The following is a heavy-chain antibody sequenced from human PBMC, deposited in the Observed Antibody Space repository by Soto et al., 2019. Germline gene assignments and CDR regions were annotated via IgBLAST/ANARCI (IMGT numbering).Heavy chain of an antibody. V-gene: IGHV1-69*05. J-gene: IGHJ4*02. Sequence: QGKLVRSGPEVKKPGPPLRVSCKSSGATFTTFTFGGLRQAPGQGLEWMAGIIPIFGASKSAQKYQDRVAITTDESTRTIYMELSSLRSDDTAVYYCARDGDGNSLAYWGQGTLVTVSS. CDR2: IIPIFGAS. D-gene: IGHD7-27*01. CDR1: GATFTTFT. CDR3: ARDGDGNSLAY.